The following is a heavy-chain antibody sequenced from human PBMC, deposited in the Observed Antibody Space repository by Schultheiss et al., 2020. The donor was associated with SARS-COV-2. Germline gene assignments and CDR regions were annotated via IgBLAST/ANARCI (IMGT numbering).Heavy chain of an antibody. CDR1: GGSISGYY. J-gene: IGHJ6*02. D-gene: IGHD3-9*01. CDR3: ARGARILTGYYRGGMSMDV. CDR2: IYYSGST. Sequence: SETLSLTCTVSGGSISGYYWSWIRQSPGKGLEWIGYIYYSGSTYYNPSLKSRVTISVDTSKNQFSLKLSSVTAADTAVYYCARGARILTGYYRGGMSMDVWGQGTTVTVSS. V-gene: IGHV4-59*01.